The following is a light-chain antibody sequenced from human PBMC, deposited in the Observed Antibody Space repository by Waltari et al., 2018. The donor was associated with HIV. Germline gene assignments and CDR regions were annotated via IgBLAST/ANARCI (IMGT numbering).Light chain of an antibody. CDR3: SSYTSSSTPYV. V-gene: IGLV2-14*01. Sequence: QSALTQPASVSGSPGQSITISRTGTSSDVGGYNYVSLYQQHPGKATKLMIYEVSNRPAGVSNRFSGSKSGNTASLTISGLQAEDEADYYCSSYTSSSTPYVFGTGTKVTVL. J-gene: IGLJ1*01. CDR1: SSDVGGYNY. CDR2: EVS.